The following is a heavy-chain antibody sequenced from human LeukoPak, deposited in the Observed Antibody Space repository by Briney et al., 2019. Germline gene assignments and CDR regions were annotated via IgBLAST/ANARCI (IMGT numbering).Heavy chain of an antibody. Sequence: SETLSLTCTVSGGSISGSSYYWGWIRQPPGKGLEWIGSIYYSGSTYYNPSLKSRVTISVDTSKNQFSLKLSSVTAADTAVYYCARAQFGTMDWGQGTLVTVSS. CDR3: ARAQFGTMD. V-gene: IGHV4-39*07. J-gene: IGHJ4*02. CDR1: GGSISGSSYY. CDR2: IYYSGST. D-gene: IGHD3-3*01.